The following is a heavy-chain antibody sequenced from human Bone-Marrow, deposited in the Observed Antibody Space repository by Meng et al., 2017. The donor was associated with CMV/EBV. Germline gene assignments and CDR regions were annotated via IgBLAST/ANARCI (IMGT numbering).Heavy chain of an antibody. Sequence: SVKVSCKASGYTFTSYYMHWVRQAPGQGLEWMGIINPSGGSTSYAQKFQGRVTMTRDTSTSTVYMELSSLRSEDTAVYYCARGPRWYCSSTSCYSVRGGMDVWGQGTTVTVSS. D-gene: IGHD2-2*02. CDR3: ARGPRWYCSSTSCYSVRGGMDV. V-gene: IGHV1-46*01. CDR2: INPSGGST. J-gene: IGHJ6*02. CDR1: GYTFTSYY.